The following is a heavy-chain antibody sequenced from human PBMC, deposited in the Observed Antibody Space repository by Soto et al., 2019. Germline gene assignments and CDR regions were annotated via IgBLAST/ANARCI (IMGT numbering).Heavy chain of an antibody. Sequence: SVKVSCKASGFTFTSSAVQWVRQARGQRLEWIGWIVVGSGNTNYAQKFQERVTITRDMSTSKAYMELSSLRSEDTAVYYCAADPGIAVAYYWGQGTMATVYS. V-gene: IGHV1-58*01. CDR3: AADPGIAVAYY. CDR2: IVVGSGNT. D-gene: IGHD6-19*01. CDR1: GFTFTSSA. J-gene: IGHJ4*02.